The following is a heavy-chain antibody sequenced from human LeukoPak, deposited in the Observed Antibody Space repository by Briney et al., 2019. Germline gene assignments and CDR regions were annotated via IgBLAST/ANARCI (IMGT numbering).Heavy chain of an antibody. CDR3: ARAAHPYLYPRPRYCWYYMDV. D-gene: IGHD2-15*01. CDR1: RYTLPSHG. J-gene: IGHJ6*03. CDR2: INTNKGNT. Sequence: AAAVKDSLMASRYTLPSHGCSGVRPPPSQGREWMGLINTNKGNTNYAQKLECRVTMTTDASTSTAYMELRSLRSDDTTVYYCARAAHPYLYPRPRYCWYYMDVWGKGTTVTVSS. V-gene: IGHV1-18*01.